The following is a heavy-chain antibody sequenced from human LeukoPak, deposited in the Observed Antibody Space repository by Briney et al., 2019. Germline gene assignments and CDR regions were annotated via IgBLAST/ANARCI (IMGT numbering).Heavy chain of an antibody. Sequence: GGSLRLSCVASGLTFGKYWMSWVRQAPGKGLEWVADIKLDGSEKNYVDSVKGRFTISRDNTKNSLYLQMNSLRAEDTAVFYCARDQYDTWSRRGNFDSWGQGTLVIVSS. J-gene: IGHJ4*02. D-gene: IGHD3-3*01. CDR2: IKLDGSEK. CDR3: ARDQYDTWSRRGNFDS. CDR1: GLTFGKYW. V-gene: IGHV3-7*03.